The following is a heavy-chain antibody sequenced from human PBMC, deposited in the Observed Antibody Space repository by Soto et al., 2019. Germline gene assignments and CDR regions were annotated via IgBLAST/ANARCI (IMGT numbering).Heavy chain of an antibody. J-gene: IGHJ5*02. D-gene: IGHD1-26*01. CDR2: IYYSGST. Sequence: SETLSLTCTVSGGSIGSNNYYWAWIRQPPGKGLEWIGSIYYSGSTYYNPSLKSRVTISVDTSKNQFSLKLSSVTAADTAVYYCARHSRQVGATKRNWFDPWGQGTLVTVSS. CDR1: GGSIGSNNYY. CDR3: ARHSRQVGATKRNWFDP. V-gene: IGHV4-39*01.